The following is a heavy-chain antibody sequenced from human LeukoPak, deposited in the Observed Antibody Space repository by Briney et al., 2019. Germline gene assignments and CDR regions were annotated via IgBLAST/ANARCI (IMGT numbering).Heavy chain of an antibody. CDR2: ISTYNDNT. CDR1: GYTFNTYN. J-gene: IGHJ4*02. CDR3: ATPPLGGSYFRY. D-gene: IGHD1-26*01. V-gene: IGHV1-18*01. Sequence: GASVKVSCKASGYTFNTYNINWVRQAPGQGLAWMGWISTYNDNTNYAQKFQGRVTMTTDTSTRTAYMELSSLRSEDTAVYYCATPPLGGSYFRYWGQGTLVTVSS.